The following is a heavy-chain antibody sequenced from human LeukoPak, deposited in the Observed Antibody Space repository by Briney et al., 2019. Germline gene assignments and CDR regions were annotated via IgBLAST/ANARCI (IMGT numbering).Heavy chain of an antibody. CDR2: INAGNGNT. J-gene: IGHJ6*04. CDR1: GYTFTIYA. D-gene: IGHD3-9*01. CDR3: ASGILTGYPKYYYYGMDV. V-gene: IGHV1-3*01. Sequence: ASVKVSFKASGYTFTIYAMHWVRQAPGQRLEWMGWINAGNGNTKYSQKFQGRVTITRDTSASTAYMELSSLRSEDTAVYYCASGILTGYPKYYYYGMDVWGKGTTVTVSS.